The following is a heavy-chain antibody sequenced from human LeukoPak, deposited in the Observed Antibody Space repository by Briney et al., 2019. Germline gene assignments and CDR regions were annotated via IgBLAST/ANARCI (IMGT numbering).Heavy chain of an antibody. D-gene: IGHD2-15*01. CDR3: ARGGSSSSWYFDY. Sequence: GGSLRLSCAASGFPFSSYSMNWVRQAPGKGLEWVSSISSSSSYIFYADSAKGRFTISRDNAKNSLYLQMNSLRAEDTAVYYCARGGSSSSWYFDYWGQGTLVTVSS. J-gene: IGHJ4*02. CDR2: ISSSSSYI. V-gene: IGHV3-21*01. CDR1: GFPFSSYS.